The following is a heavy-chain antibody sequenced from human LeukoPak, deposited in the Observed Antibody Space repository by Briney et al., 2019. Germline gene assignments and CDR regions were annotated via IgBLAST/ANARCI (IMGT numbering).Heavy chain of an antibody. CDR1: GFTFSSYS. CDR3: ARGFDGYYGFDI. D-gene: IGHD5-24*01. J-gene: IGHJ3*02. Sequence: GGSLRLSCAASGFTFSSYSMNWVRQAPGKGLEWVANINQDGIEKYYVASVKGRFTISRDNAKNSMSVQMNSLRGEDTAVYYCARGFDGYYGFDIWGQGTMVTVSS. V-gene: IGHV3-7*05. CDR2: INQDGIEK.